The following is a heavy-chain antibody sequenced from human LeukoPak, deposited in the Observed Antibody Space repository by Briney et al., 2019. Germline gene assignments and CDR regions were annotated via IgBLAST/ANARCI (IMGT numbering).Heavy chain of an antibody. Sequence: SETLSLTCTVSGGSISSGSYYWSWIRQPPGKGLEWIGEINHSGSTNYNPSLKSRVTISVDTSKNQFSLKLSSVTAADTAVYYCARANYGDEYYFDYWGQGTLVTVSS. D-gene: IGHD4-17*01. CDR1: GGSISSGSYY. J-gene: IGHJ4*02. CDR3: ARANYGDEYYFDY. V-gene: IGHV4-39*07. CDR2: INHSGST.